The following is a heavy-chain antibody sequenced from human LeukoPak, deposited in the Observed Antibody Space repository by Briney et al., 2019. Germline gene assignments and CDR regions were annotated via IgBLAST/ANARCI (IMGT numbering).Heavy chain of an antibody. V-gene: IGHV4-34*01. Sequence: PSETLSLTCAVYGVSFSGYYWSWIRQPPGKGLEWIGEINHSGSTNYNPSLKSRVTISVDTSKNQFSLKLSSVTAADTAVYYCARGEDYYGSGSYYRYWGQGTLVTVSS. D-gene: IGHD3-10*01. J-gene: IGHJ4*02. CDR3: ARGEDYYGSGSYYRY. CDR2: INHSGST. CDR1: GVSFSGYY.